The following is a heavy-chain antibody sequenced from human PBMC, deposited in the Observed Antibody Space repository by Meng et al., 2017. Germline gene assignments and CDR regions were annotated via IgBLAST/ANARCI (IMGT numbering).Heavy chain of an antibody. CDR1: GFTFSSYW. D-gene: IGHD1-14*01. CDR2: IKQDGSEK. V-gene: IGHV3-7*01. J-gene: IGHJ3*02. Sequence: GGSLRLSCAASGFTFSSYWRSWVRQAPGKGLEWVANIKQDGSEKYYVDSVKGRFTISRDNAKNSLYLQMNSLRAEDTAVYYCAREGGSRAWRVTYAFDIWGQGTMVTVSS. CDR3: AREGGSRAWRVTYAFDI.